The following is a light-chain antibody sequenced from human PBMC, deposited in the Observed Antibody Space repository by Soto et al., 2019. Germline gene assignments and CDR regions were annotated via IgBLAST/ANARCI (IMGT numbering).Light chain of an antibody. J-gene: IGKJ4*01. CDR1: QSVSSH. CDR2: DTS. CDR3: QQRTNWRLS. V-gene: IGKV3-11*01. Sequence: EIVLTQYPATLSLSPGERATLSCRASQSVSSHLTWYQQKPGQAPRLLIYDTSNRATGIPARFSGSGSGTDFTLTISSLEPEDFAVYYCQQRTNWRLSFGGGTKVEIK.